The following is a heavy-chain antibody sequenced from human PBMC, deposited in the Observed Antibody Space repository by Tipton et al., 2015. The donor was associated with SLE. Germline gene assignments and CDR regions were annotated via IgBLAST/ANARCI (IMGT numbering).Heavy chain of an antibody. J-gene: IGHJ4*02. CDR3: ARALMDSSGWSLPFDY. V-gene: IGHV4-39*07. D-gene: IGHD6-19*01. CDR1: GGSFSSYF. CDR2: IFYSGRT. Sequence: LRLSCAVYGGSFSSYFWGWIRQPPGKGLEWIGSIFYSGRTYYNPSLMSRVTISVDTSKNQFSLKLSSVTAADTAVYYCARALMDSSGWSLPFDYWGQGTLVTVSS.